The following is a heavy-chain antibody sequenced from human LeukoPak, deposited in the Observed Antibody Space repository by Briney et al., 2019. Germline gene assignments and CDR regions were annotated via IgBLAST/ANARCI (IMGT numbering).Heavy chain of an antibody. V-gene: IGHV3-23*01. D-gene: IGHD3-10*01. Sequence: GGSLRLSCAASGFTFSSYAMSWVRQAPGKGLEWVSAISGSGGSTYYADSVKGRFTISRDNSKNTLYLQMNSLRAEDTAVYYCAKDRFYYGSGIPLYFDYWGQGTLVTVSS. CDR2: ISGSGGST. CDR3: AKDRFYYGSGIPLYFDY. CDR1: GFTFSSYA. J-gene: IGHJ4*02.